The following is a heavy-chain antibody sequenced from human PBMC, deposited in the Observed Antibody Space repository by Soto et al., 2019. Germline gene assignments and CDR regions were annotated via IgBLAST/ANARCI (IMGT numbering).Heavy chain of an antibody. Sequence: QMQLVQSGPEVKKPGTSVKVSCKASGFTFTSSSVQWVRQARGQGLEWIGWIVVGTGDTKYAQKFQERVPFDRDISTTTAYMEVSSLTSDDTAVYYCAADRGYLWGQGTLVTVSS. CDR3: AADRGYL. V-gene: IGHV1-58*01. CDR1: GFTFTSSS. D-gene: IGHD3-10*01. J-gene: IGHJ5*02. CDR2: IVVGTGDT.